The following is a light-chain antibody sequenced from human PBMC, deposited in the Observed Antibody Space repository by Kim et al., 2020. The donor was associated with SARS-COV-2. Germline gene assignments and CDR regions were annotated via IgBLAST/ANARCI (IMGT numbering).Light chain of an antibody. CDR1: SSNIGAGYD. J-gene: IGLJ2*01. Sequence: QRVTISCTGSSSNIGAGYDVHWYQQLPGTAPKLLIYGDNNRPSGVPDRFSGSKSGTSASLAITGLQAEDEADYYCQSYDSGSGNVIFGGGTQLTVL. V-gene: IGLV1-40*01. CDR3: QSYDSGSGNVI. CDR2: GDN.